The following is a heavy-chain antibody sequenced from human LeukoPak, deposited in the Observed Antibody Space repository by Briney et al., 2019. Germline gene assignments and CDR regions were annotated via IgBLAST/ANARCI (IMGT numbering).Heavy chain of an antibody. CDR2: ISAYNGNT. D-gene: IGHD4-17*01. V-gene: IGHV1-18*01. J-gene: IGHJ2*01. Sequence: ASVKVSCKTSGYTFNSYGLSWVRQAPGQGLERMGWISAYNGNTNYAQKFQGRVTMTTDTSTSTAYMELRSLRSDDTAVYYCARDSPDYGDYWYFDLWGRGTLVTVSS. CDR1: GYTFNSYG. CDR3: ARDSPDYGDYWYFDL.